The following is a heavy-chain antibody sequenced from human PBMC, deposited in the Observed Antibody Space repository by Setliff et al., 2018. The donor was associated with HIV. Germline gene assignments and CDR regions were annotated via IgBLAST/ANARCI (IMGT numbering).Heavy chain of an antibody. CDR3: ASRVGPCGGDCYLNY. J-gene: IGHJ4*02. CDR2: FYYSGSA. D-gene: IGHD2-21*02. V-gene: IGHV4-59*11. Sequence: SETLSLTCTVSGSSISSHYWTWIRQPPGRGLEWIGSFYYSGSANYNPSLKGAVSISVYTSNNQFSLTVRSVTVVDTAVYYCASRVGPCGGDCYLNYWGQGSLVTVSS. CDR1: GSSISSHY.